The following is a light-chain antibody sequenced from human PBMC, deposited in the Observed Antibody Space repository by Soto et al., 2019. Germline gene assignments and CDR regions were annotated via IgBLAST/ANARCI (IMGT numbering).Light chain of an antibody. CDR3: KQYRTSPPPWT. CDR2: SSS. CDR1: QSVSSTY. Sequence: ELVLTQSPGTLSLSPGDRATLSCRASQSVSSTYLAWYQQRPGQAPRLLIYSSSSRASGIPDRFSGSGSGTDFTLTISRLEPEDFAVYYCKQYRTSPPPWTFGQGTKVEIK. J-gene: IGKJ1*01. V-gene: IGKV3-20*01.